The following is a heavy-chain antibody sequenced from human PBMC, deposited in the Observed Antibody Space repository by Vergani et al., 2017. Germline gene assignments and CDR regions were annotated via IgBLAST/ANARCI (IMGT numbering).Heavy chain of an antibody. Sequence: EVQLLESGGGLVQPGGSLRLSCAASGFTFSSYAMSWVRQAPGKGLEWVSAISGSGGSTYYADSVKGRFTISRDNSKNTLYLQMNSLRAEDTAVYYCAEDMGGYSGHRIRYXDVWGEGTTVTVSS. CDR2: ISGSGGST. CDR3: AEDMGGYSGHRIRYXDV. CDR1: GFTFSSYA. J-gene: IGHJ6*03. D-gene: IGHD5-12*01. V-gene: IGHV3-23*01.